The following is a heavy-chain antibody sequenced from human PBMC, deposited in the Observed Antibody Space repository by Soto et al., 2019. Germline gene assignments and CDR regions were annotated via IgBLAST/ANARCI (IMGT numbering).Heavy chain of an antibody. CDR3: AREHDFWSGYYLYYFDY. CDR1: GYTFTSYA. Sequence: ASGKVSCKASGYTFTSYAMHWVRQDPGQRLEWMGWINAGNGNTKYSQKFQGRVTITRDTSASTAYMELSSLRSEDTAVYYCAREHDFWSGYYLYYFDYWGQGTLVTVSS. J-gene: IGHJ4*02. CDR2: INAGNGNT. D-gene: IGHD3-3*01. V-gene: IGHV1-3*01.